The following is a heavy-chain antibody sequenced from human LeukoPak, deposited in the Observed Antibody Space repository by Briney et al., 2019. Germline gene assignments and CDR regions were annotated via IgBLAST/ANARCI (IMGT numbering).Heavy chain of an antibody. Sequence: PGGSLRLSCAASGFTFSSYGMNWVRQAPGKELEWVSYISSSSSTIYYADSVKGRFTVSRDNAKNSLYLQMNSLRAEDTAVYYCARDPGYYFDYWGQGTLVTVSS. J-gene: IGHJ4*02. CDR3: ARDPGYYFDY. CDR1: GFTFSSYG. D-gene: IGHD7-27*01. V-gene: IGHV3-48*01. CDR2: ISSSSSTI.